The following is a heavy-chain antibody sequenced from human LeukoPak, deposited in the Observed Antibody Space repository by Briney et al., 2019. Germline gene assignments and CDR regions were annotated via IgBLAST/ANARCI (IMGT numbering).Heavy chain of an antibody. CDR3: ARGGGVSKGNWFDP. J-gene: IGHJ5*02. D-gene: IGHD2-8*01. CDR2: MNPNSGNT. CDR1: GYTFTSHD. V-gene: IGHV1-8*01. Sequence: GASVKVSCKASGYTFTSHDINWVRQATGQGLEWMGWMNPNSGNTGYAQKFQGRVTMTRNTSISTAYMELSSLRSEDTAVYYCARGGGVSKGNWFDPWGQGTLVTVSS.